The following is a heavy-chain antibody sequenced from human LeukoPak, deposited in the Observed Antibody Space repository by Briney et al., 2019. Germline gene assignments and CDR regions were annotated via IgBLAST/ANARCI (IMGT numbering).Heavy chain of an antibody. J-gene: IGHJ4*02. CDR3: ARGRTTWGTSVLGY. D-gene: IGHD3-16*01. CDR2: INHSGGT. CDR1: GGSFSGFY. V-gene: IGHV4-34*01. Sequence: SETLSLTCAVYGGSFSGFYWTWVRQPPGKGLEWIGEINHSGGTNYNTSLRSRVTISADTSKNQFSLNLTSVTAADPAVYYCARGRTTWGTSVLGYWGQGTLVTVSS.